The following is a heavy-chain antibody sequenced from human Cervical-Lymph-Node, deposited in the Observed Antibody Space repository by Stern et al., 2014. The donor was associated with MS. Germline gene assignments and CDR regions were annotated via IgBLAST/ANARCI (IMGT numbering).Heavy chain of an antibody. CDR3: VRAQRDFDDSSDMGRFDS. J-gene: IGHJ4*02. V-gene: IGHV3-21*06. CDR2: ISSSSYFI. Sequence: VQLVQSGGGLVKPGGSLRLSCAASGFTFSSYSMNWVRQAPGKGLEWVSSISSSSYFIYYADSLKGRFTISRDNAKDSLYLHMSSLGADDTAVYYCVRAQRDFDDSSDMGRFDSWGQGTRVTVSS. CDR1: GFTFSSYS. D-gene: IGHD3-22*01.